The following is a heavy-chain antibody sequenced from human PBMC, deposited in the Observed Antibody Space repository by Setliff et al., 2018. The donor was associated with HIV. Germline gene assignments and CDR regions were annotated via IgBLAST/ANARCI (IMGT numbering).Heavy chain of an antibody. D-gene: IGHD3-22*01. CDR1: GYSFPTYW. J-gene: IGHJ4*02. CDR2: IYPDESDS. Sequence: RGESLKISCKGSGYSFPTYWIAWVRQMPGKGLEWMGVIYPDESDSRYSPSFRGQVTISADKSINNAYLQWSSLKASDTAMYYCARVDMGYYYDSSGYSHFDHWGQGTLVTVS. V-gene: IGHV5-51*01. CDR3: ARVDMGYYYDSSGYSHFDH.